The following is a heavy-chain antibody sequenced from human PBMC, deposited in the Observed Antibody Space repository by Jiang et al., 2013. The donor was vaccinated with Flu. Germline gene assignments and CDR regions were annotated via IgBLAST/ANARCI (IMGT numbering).Heavy chain of an antibody. V-gene: IGHV4-59*12. D-gene: IGHD3-10*01. CDR1: GGSISSYY. J-gene: IGHJ4*02. Sequence: SLTCTVSGGSISSYYWSWIRQPPGKGLEWIGYIYYSGSTNYNPSLKSRVTISVDTSKNQFSLKLSSVTAADTAVYYCVRGSLWFGRGGGDYWGQGTLVTVSS. CDR3: VRGSLWFGRGGGDY. CDR2: IYYSGST.